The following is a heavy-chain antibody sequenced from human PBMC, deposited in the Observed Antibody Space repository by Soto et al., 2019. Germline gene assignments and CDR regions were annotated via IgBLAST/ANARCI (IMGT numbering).Heavy chain of an antibody. CDR2: IYYSGST. CDR3: ARGGWYVNY. CDR1: GGSMNSHY. Sequence: KPSETLSLTCTVSGGSMNSHYWSWYRQPPGKGLEWIGYIYYSGSTDYNPSLKSRVTMSADTSKNQFSLKLTSVSTADTAVYYCARGGWYVNYWGQGIMVTVSS. D-gene: IGHD6-19*01. J-gene: IGHJ4*02. V-gene: IGHV4-59*11.